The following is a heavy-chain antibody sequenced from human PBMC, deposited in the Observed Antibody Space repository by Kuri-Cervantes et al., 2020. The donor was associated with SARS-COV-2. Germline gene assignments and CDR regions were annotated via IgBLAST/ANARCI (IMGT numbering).Heavy chain of an antibody. J-gene: IGHJ6*02. CDR2: IIPILGPA. Sequence: SVKVSCKASGGTFRNCGFSWVRQAPGQRLEWMGGIIPILGPANYAPRFQGRATITADQSTNIAYVELNSLTSEDTAVYYCARGGVATPYYAMDVWGQGTTVTVSS. CDR3: ARGGVATPYYAMDV. CDR1: GGTFRNCG. D-gene: IGHD2-21*01. V-gene: IGHV1-69*10.